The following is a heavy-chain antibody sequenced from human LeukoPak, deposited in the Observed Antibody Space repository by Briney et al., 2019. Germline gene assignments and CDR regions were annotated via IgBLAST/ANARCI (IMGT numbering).Heavy chain of an antibody. Sequence: GESLKISCKGSGYSFSNYWIAWVRQMPGQGLESMGIIYPGDSDTRYSPSFQGQVTISADKSISTAYLQWSSLKASDTAMYYCATALRSGGFDPWGQGTLVTVSS. CDR2: IYPGDSDT. V-gene: IGHV5-51*01. CDR3: ATALRSGGFDP. D-gene: IGHD4-17*01. CDR1: GYSFSNYW. J-gene: IGHJ5*02.